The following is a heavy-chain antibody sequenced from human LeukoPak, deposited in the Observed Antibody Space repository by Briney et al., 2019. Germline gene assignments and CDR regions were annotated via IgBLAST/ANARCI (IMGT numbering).Heavy chain of an antibody. CDR3: ARGRFDWNYYYMDV. J-gene: IGHJ6*03. Sequence: SETLSLTCTVSGGSISSYYWSWIRQPPGKGLEWIGYIYYSGSTNYNPSLKSRVTISVDTSKNQFSLKLSSVTAADTAVYYCARGRFDWNYYYMDVWGKGTTVTISS. CDR2: IYYSGST. CDR1: GGSISSYY. D-gene: IGHD3-9*01. V-gene: IGHV4-59*01.